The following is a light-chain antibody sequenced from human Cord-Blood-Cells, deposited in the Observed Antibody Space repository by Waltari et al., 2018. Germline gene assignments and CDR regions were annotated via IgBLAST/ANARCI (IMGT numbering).Light chain of an antibody. Sequence: DIQMNQSPSSLSASVGDRVTLTCRASQSISSYLSWYQQKPGKAPKLLIYAASSLQSGVPSRFSGSGSGTDFTLTISSLQPEDFATYYCQQSYSTPWTFGQGTKVEIK. J-gene: IGKJ1*01. CDR2: AAS. V-gene: IGKV1-39*01. CDR1: QSISSY. CDR3: QQSYSTPWT.